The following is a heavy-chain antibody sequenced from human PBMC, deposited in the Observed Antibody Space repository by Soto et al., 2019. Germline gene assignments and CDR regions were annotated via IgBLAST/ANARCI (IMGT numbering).Heavy chain of an antibody. CDR1: GFSLSSSGVG. V-gene: IGHV2-5*02. CDR3: AHSPSSWYPYYFDS. D-gene: IGHD6-13*01. Sequence: QITLKESGPTLMKPTQTLTLTCTFSGFSLSSSGVGVGWIRQPPGKALEWLALIYWDDGKRYSPSLKSRLTITMDTSKNQVVLTMTNMDPVDTATYYCAHSPSSWYPYYFDSWGQGTLVTVSS. CDR2: IYWDDGK. J-gene: IGHJ4*02.